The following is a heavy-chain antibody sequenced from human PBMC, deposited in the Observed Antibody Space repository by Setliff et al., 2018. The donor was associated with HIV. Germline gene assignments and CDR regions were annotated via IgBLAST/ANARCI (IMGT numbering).Heavy chain of an antibody. V-gene: IGHV1-69*05. CDR1: GGTFNNYA. D-gene: IGHD6-19*01. J-gene: IGHJ5*02. CDR3: AREPSGWYSKDNWFDP. Sequence: SVKVSCKASGGTFNNYAISWVRQAPGQGLQWVGGIIPLFGTTNYAQKFQGRVTITRDTSASTAYMELSSLRSDDTAVYYCAREPSGWYSKDNWFDPWGQGTLVTSPQ. CDR2: IIPLFGTT.